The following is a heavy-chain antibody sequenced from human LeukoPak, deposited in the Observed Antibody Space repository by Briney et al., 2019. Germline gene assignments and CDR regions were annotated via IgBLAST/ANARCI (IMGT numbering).Heavy chain of an antibody. Sequence: SETLSLTCAVYGGSFSGYYWSWIRQPAGKGLEWIGRIYTSGSTNYNPSLKSRVTMSVDTSKNRFSLKLSSVTAADTAVYYCARGLVTAMYNWFDPWGQGTLVTVSS. V-gene: IGHV4-59*10. CDR3: ARGLVTAMYNWFDP. J-gene: IGHJ5*02. CDR2: IYTSGST. CDR1: GGSFSGYY. D-gene: IGHD2-21*02.